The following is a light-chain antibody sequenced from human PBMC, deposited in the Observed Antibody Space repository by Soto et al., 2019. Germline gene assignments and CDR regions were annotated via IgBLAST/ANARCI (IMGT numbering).Light chain of an antibody. J-gene: IGKJ1*01. CDR1: QSISSW. V-gene: IGKV1-5*01. CDR3: QQYNSYLWT. CDR2: DAS. Sequence: DIQMTQSPSILSASLGDRVTITCRASQSISSWLAWYQHKPGTAPKLLIYDASSLESGVPSRFSGSGSGTEFTLTISSLQPDDFATYYCQQYNSYLWTFGQGTKVDIK.